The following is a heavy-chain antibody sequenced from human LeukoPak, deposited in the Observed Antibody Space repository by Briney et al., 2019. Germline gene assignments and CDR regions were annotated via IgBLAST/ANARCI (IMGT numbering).Heavy chain of an antibody. CDR1: GFTFSSYA. CDR3: AKDYCSSTTCYYNY. CDR2: IRGSGGTT. J-gene: IGHJ4*02. V-gene: IGHV3-23*01. Sequence: PGGSLRLSCTASGFTFSSYAMSWVRQAPGKGLEWVSAIRGSGGTTYYADSVKGRFTISRDNAKNSLFLQMNSLRAEDTALYYCAKDYCSSTTCYYNYWGQGTLVTVSS. D-gene: IGHD2-2*01.